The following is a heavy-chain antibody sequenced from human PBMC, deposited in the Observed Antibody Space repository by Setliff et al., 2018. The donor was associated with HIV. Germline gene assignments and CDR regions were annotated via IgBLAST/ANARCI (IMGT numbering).Heavy chain of an antibody. Sequence: ASVKVSCKPYSHPTSYYMHWVRQVPGIGLQWMGVINPSGGLTDYPQKFRGRVTMTRDTSTNTVYMQLSSLTSEDTAVYYCATGHYASDSYYAIDHWGQGTQVTVS. J-gene: IGHJ4*02. D-gene: IGHD3-10*01. V-gene: IGHV1-46*01. CDR1: SHPTSYY. CDR2: INPSGGLT. CDR3: ATGHYASDSYYAIDH.